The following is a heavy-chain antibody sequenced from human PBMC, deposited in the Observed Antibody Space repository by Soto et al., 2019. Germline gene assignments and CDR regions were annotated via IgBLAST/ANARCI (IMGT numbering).Heavy chain of an antibody. CDR2: MNPNSGNT. V-gene: IGHV1-8*01. CDR3: ARGSGITMIVVVPTNWFDP. D-gene: IGHD3-22*01. Sequence: GASVKVSCKASGYTFTSYDINWVRQATGQGLEWMGWMNPNSGNTGYAQKFQGRVTMTRNTSISTAYMELSSLRSEDTAVYYCARGSGITMIVVVPTNWFDPWDQGTLVTVSS. J-gene: IGHJ5*02. CDR1: GYTFTSYD.